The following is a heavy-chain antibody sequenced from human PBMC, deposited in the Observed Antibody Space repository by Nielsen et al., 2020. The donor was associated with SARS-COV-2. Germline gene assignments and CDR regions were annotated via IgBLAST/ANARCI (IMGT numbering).Heavy chain of an antibody. V-gene: IGHV4-30-4*01. CDR1: GGSISSGDYF. CDR3: ARGNTKDHSLDV. D-gene: IGHD2-8*01. CDR2: ISYSGST. Sequence: LRLSCTVSGGSISSGDYFWSWIRQPPGKGLEWIGYISYSGSTYYNPSLKSRVDVSVDTSKNQFPLKLSSVTAADTAVYYCARGNTKDHSLDVWGQGTTVTVSS. J-gene: IGHJ6*02.